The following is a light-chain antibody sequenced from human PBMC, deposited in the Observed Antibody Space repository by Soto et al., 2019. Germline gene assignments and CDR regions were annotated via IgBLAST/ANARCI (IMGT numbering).Light chain of an antibody. Sequence: DIQLTQSPSFLSASVGDRVTITCRTSQGISSYLAWYQQKPGKAPMLLIYGASTLQSGVPSRFSGSVSGTEFTLTISSLQPEDFATYYCQQLKSYHQTFGGGTKVDIK. CDR1: QGISSY. V-gene: IGKV1-9*01. CDR3: QQLKSYHQT. J-gene: IGKJ4*01. CDR2: GAS.